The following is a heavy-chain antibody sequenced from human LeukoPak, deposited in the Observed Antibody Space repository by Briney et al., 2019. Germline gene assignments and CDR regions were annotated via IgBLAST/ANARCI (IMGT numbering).Heavy chain of an antibody. D-gene: IGHD3-16*01. CDR3: AKDLTPHNRVYDCLDA. V-gene: IGHV3-23*01. Sequence: PGGSLRLSCVGSGFAFGVHAMSWVRQAPGKGPEWVATIGSGADLFYAESVKGRFTISRDDPRNTVWLQMNSLRAEDTALYNCAKDLTPHNRVYDCLDAWGQGTQVTVSS. J-gene: IGHJ5*02. CDR1: GFAFGVHA. CDR2: IGSGADL.